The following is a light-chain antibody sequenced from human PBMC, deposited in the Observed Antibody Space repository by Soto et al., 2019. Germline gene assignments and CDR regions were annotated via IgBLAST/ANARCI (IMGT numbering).Light chain of an antibody. CDR3: KQSYSFHRT. CDR1: QGISSY. J-gene: IGKJ1*01. CDR2: AEY. Sequence: VIWMTQSPPLLSASTGYRVTSSCLMSQGISSYLAWYQQKPGKDTELLIYAEYTLQSGVKSRFSGSGSGTDFTLTISCLQSEDFATYYCKQSYSFHRTFGKGPQVDLK. V-gene: IGKV1D-8*01.